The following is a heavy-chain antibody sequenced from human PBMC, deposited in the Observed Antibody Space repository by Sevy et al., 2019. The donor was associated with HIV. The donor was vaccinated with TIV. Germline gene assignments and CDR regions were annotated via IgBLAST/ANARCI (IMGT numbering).Heavy chain of an antibody. CDR1: GFTFSSYS. D-gene: IGHD2-2*01. V-gene: IGHV3-21*01. Sequence: GGSLRLSCAASGFTFSSYSMNWVRQAPGKGLEWVSSISSSSSYIYYADSVKGRFTISRDNAKNSLYLQMNSLRAEDTAVYYCARDCGSLTSCYGRNAFDIWGQGTMVTVSS. CDR3: ARDCGSLTSCYGRNAFDI. J-gene: IGHJ3*02. CDR2: ISSSSSYI.